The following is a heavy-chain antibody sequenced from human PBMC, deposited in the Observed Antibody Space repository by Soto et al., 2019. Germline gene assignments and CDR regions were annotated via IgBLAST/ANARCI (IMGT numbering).Heavy chain of an antibody. CDR3: ARDSGDPSGLDY. Sequence: GGSLRLSYAASGFTFSSYGMHWVRQAPGKGLEWVAVIWYDGSNKYYADSVKGRFTISRDNSKNTLYLQMNSLRAEDTAVYYCARDSGDPSGLDYWGQGTLVTVSS. CDR2: IWYDGSNK. D-gene: IGHD2-15*01. V-gene: IGHV3-33*01. J-gene: IGHJ4*02. CDR1: GFTFSSYG.